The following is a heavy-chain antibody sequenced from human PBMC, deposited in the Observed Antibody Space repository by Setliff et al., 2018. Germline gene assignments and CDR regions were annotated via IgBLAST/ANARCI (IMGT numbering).Heavy chain of an antibody. Sequence: LRLSCAASGFTFNNYWMHWVRQVPGKGLVWVSRIRSDGSFTSYADSVKGRFTISRDNAKNTLYLQMTSLTAEDTAMYYCATLSKDLNYWGQGTLVTVSS. J-gene: IGHJ4*01. CDR3: ATLSKDLNY. D-gene: IGHD3-3*01. CDR2: IRSDGSFT. V-gene: IGHV3-74*01. CDR1: GFTFNNYW.